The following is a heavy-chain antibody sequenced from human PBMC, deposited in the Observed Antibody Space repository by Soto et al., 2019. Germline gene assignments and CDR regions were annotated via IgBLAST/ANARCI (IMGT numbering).Heavy chain of an antibody. CDR3: ARDYDFWSGYYTDYFDY. V-gene: IGHV3-7*01. D-gene: IGHD3-3*01. J-gene: IGHJ4*02. CDR1: GFTFSSYW. CDR2: IKQDGSEK. Sequence: EVQLVESGGGLVQPGGSLRLSCAASGFTFSSYWMSWVRQAPGKGLEWVANIKQDGSEKYYVDSVKGRFTISRDNAKNSLYLQMNSLSAEDTAVYYCARDYDFWSGYYTDYFDYWGQGTLVTVSS.